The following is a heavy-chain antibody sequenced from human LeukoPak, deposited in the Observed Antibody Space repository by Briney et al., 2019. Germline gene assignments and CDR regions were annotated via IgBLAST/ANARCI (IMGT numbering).Heavy chain of an antibody. D-gene: IGHD2-15*01. CDR1: GFNFGTYA. J-gene: IGHJ4*01. CDR2: LSGTGGST. Sequence: PGASLRLSCEASGFNFGTYAMTWVRQAPGKGLEWVSTLSGTGGSTYYADSVEGRFTISRDNSENTLFLQMNSLKAEDTAIYYCAKNRRVEATPVDDWGQGTLVTVSS. CDR3: AKNRRVEATPVDD. V-gene: IGHV3-23*01.